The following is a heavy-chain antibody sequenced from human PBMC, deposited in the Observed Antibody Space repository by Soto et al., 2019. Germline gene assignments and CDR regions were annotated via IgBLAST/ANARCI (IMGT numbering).Heavy chain of an antibody. CDR2: IWYDGSNK. CDR1: GFTFSSYG. Sequence: QVQLVESGGGVVQPGRSLRLSCAASGFTFSSYGMHWVRQAPGKGLEWVAVIWYDGSNKYYADSVKGRFTISRDNSKNTLYLHMTSLRAEDTAVYYCARDLTEYCSGGSCYWFDAWGQGTLVTVSS. CDR3: ARDLTEYCSGGSCYWFDA. J-gene: IGHJ5*02. V-gene: IGHV3-33*01. D-gene: IGHD2-15*01.